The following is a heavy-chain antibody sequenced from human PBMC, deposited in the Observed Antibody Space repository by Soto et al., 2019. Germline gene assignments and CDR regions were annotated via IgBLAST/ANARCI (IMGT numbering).Heavy chain of an antibody. CDR1: GFTFSSYG. Sequence: GGSLRLSCAASGFTFSSYGMHWVRQAPGKGLEWVAVIWYDGSNKYYADSVKGRFTISRDNSKNTLYLQMNSLRAEDTAVYYSARGNAMDDWNYYYGMDVWGQGTTVTVSS. CDR2: IWYDGSNK. CDR3: ARGNAMDDWNYYYGMDV. V-gene: IGHV3-33*01. J-gene: IGHJ6*02. D-gene: IGHD1-1*01.